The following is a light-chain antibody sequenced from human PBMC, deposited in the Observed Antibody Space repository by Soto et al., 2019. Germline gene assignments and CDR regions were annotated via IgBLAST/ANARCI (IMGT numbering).Light chain of an antibody. CDR3: RQYGSTGT. J-gene: IGKJ1*01. V-gene: IGKV3-20*01. CDR2: GAS. CDR1: QSVSSNY. Sequence: EVVLTQSPAILSLSPGERAHLSCRASQSVSSNYLAWSKQKAGQAPRLLIYGASNRATGIPDRFSGSGSGTDFTLTIRRLEPEDFAVDYCRQYGSTGTVGQGTK.